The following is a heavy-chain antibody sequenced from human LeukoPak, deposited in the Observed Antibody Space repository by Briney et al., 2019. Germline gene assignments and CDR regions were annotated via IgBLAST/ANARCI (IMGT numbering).Heavy chain of an antibody. CDR3: ARYGVVPAALSYYYYMDV. V-gene: IGHV3-30*02. CDR1: GSTFSNYG. Sequence: GGSLRLSCAASGSTFSNYGMHWVRQAPGKGLEWVAFIRYDGSNKYYPDSVKGRFTVSRDNSNNTLYLQMNSLRAEDTAVYYCARYGVVPAALSYYYYMDVWGKGTTVTISS. D-gene: IGHD2-2*01. J-gene: IGHJ6*03. CDR2: IRYDGSNK.